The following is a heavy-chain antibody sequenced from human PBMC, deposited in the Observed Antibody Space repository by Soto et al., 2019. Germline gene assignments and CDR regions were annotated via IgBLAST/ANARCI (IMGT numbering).Heavy chain of an antibody. Sequence: SETLSLTCTVSGGSISSYYWSWIRQPPGKGLEWIGYIYYSGSTNYNPSLKSRVTISVDTSKNQFSLKLSSVTAADTAVYYCARHYYGDYPDYWGQGTLVTVSS. D-gene: IGHD4-17*01. V-gene: IGHV4-59*01. CDR3: ARHYYGDYPDY. J-gene: IGHJ4*02. CDR2: IYYSGST. CDR1: GGSISSYY.